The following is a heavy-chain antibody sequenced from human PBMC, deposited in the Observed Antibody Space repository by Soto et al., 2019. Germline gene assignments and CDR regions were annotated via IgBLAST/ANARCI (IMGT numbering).Heavy chain of an antibody. CDR1: GGSISSGGYS. CDR2: IYHSGST. V-gene: IGHV4-30-2*01. Sequence: PSETLSLTCAVSGGSISSGGYSWSWIRQPPGKGLEWIGYIYHSGSTYYNPSLKSRVTISVDRSKNQFSLKLSSVTAADTAVYYCARARGYSGYDFRGPLDYWGQGTQVTVSS. CDR3: ARARGYSGYDFRGPLDY. J-gene: IGHJ4*02. D-gene: IGHD5-12*01.